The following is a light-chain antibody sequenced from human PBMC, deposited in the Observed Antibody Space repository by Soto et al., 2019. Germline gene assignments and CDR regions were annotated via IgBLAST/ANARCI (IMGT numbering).Light chain of an antibody. Sequence: QSALTQPASVSGSPGQSITISCTGTSSDVGGYNYVSWYQQHPGKAPKLMIYEVSNRPSGVSNRLSGSKSGNTASLTISGLQAEDEADYYCTSYTSSSIDYVFGTGTKVTVL. CDR2: EVS. CDR1: SSDVGGYNY. CDR3: TSYTSSSIDYV. J-gene: IGLJ1*01. V-gene: IGLV2-14*01.